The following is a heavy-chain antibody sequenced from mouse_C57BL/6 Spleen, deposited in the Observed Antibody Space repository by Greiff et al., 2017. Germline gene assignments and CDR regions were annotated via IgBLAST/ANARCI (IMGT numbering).Heavy chain of an antibody. CDR1: GFTINNYW. J-gene: IGHJ2*01. CDR2: IHPSDSDT. Sequence: QVKLQQPGAELVKPGASVKVSCKASGFTINNYWMHWVKQRTGQGLEWIGRIHPSDSDTKYNQKFQGKATLTGDQSSSTAYMQLSILTSEDSAVYYCAIGPFDDWGKGTTRTVSS. CDR3: AIGPFDD. V-gene: IGHV1-74*01.